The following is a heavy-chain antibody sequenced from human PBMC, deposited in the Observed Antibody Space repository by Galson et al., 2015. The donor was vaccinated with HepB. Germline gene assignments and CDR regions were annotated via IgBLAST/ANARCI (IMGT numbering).Heavy chain of an antibody. CDR1: GFTFSNYG. Sequence: SLRLSCAASGFTFSNYGMHWVRQAPGKGLEWLAVIWYDGSNQYYADSVKGRFTISRDNSKSTLYLQMNSLRAEDTAVYYCARHGRTNADWFDPWGQGTLVTVSS. CDR3: ARHGRTNADWFDP. CDR2: IWYDGSNQ. D-gene: IGHD2-8*01. V-gene: IGHV3-33*01. J-gene: IGHJ5*02.